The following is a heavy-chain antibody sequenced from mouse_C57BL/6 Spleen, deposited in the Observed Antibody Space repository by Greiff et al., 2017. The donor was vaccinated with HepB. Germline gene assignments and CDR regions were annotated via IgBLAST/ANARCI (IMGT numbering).Heavy chain of an antibody. V-gene: IGHV1-15*01. D-gene: IGHD1-1*01. Sequence: VQLQQSGAELVRPGASVTLSCKASGYTFTDYEIHWVKQTPVHGLEWIGAIDPETGGTAYNQKFKGKAILTADKSSSTAYMELRSLTSEDSAVYYCTRDYGSSPWFAYWGQGTLVTVSA. CDR2: IDPETGGT. CDR1: GYTFTDYE. CDR3: TRDYGSSPWFAY. J-gene: IGHJ3*01.